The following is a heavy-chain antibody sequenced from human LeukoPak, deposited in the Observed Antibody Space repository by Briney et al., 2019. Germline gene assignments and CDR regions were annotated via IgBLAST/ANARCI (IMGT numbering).Heavy chain of an antibody. CDR3: ARGPVAGSGPKCYFDY. V-gene: IGHV3-48*01. CDR2: VSRSSSTI. Sequence: GGSLRLSCAASGFTFSSYGMNWVRQAPGKGLGWVSYVSRSSSTIYYADSVKGRFTISRDNAKNSLYLQMNSLGAEETAVDYCARGPVAGSGPKCYFDYWGQGTLVTVSS. CDR1: GFTFSSYG. D-gene: IGHD6-19*01. J-gene: IGHJ4*02.